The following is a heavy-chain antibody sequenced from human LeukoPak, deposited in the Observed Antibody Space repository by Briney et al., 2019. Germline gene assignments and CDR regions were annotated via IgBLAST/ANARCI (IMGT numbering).Heavy chain of an antibody. CDR2: ISYDGTQK. D-gene: IGHD6-19*01. Sequence: GGSLRLSCEASGFTFSSYAIHWVHQAPGEGLERVAVISYDGTQKYYADSVKGRFTISRDNSKNILDLQMNSLRAEDTAVYYCVRERLGYFDSWGQGTLVTVSS. J-gene: IGHJ4*02. CDR1: GFTFSSYA. CDR3: VRERLGYFDS. V-gene: IGHV3-30*04.